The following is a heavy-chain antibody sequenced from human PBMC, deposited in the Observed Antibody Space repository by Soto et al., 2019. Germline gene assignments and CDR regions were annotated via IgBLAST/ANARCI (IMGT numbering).Heavy chain of an antibody. CDR1: GFKFSNYA. CDR2: ISATGGGT. Sequence: PGVSLSLSCAASGFKFSNYAMSWVRQAPGKGLEWVSLISATGGGTYYADSVKGRFTISRDSSHNTLYLQVHSLTAEDTAVYYCAKDRRAGGNSAFYFDFWGQGAQVTVSS. CDR3: AKDRRAGGNSAFYFDF. V-gene: IGHV3-23*01. D-gene: IGHD3-16*01. J-gene: IGHJ4*02.